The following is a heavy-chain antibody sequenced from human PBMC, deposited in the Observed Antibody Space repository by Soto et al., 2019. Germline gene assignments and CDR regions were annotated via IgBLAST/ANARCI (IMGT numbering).Heavy chain of an antibody. V-gene: IGHV3-21*06. J-gene: IGHJ4*02. CDR1: GFTFTSYT. D-gene: IGHD6-13*01. CDR3: ARARVYATGPLDF. Sequence: GGSLRLSCVASGFTFTSYTMNWVRQAPGKGLEWVSSISSSSDYMYYADSMKGRVTISRDNAKNSLFLDMNSLTGEDTAVYYCARARVYATGPLDFWGQGTLVTVS. CDR2: ISSSSDYM.